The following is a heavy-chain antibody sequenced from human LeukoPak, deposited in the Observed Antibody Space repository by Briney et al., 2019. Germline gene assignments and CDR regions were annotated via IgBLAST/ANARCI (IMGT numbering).Heavy chain of an antibody. Sequence: PPETPCLTCTVSGGSISSYYWSWIRQPAGKGLEWIGRIYMSGSTNYNPSLKSRVTMSVDTSKNQFSLKLSSVTAADTAVYYCARGYYDRASFDIWGQGTRVSLFS. CDR3: ARGYYDRASFDI. CDR1: GGSISSYY. D-gene: IGHD3-22*01. V-gene: IGHV4-4*07. J-gene: IGHJ3*02. CDR2: IYMSGST.